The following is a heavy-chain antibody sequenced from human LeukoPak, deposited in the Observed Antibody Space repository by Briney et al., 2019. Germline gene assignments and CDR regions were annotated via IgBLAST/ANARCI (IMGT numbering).Heavy chain of an antibody. Sequence: PSETLSLTCTVSGGSISSYYWSWIRQPAGKGLEWIGRIYTSGSTNYNPSLKSRVTISVDKSKNQFSLRLSSVTAADTAVYYCARSGGLYWFDPWGQGTLVTVSS. V-gene: IGHV4-4*07. J-gene: IGHJ5*02. CDR2: IYTSGST. CDR1: GGSISSYY. CDR3: ARSGGLYWFDP. D-gene: IGHD1-26*01.